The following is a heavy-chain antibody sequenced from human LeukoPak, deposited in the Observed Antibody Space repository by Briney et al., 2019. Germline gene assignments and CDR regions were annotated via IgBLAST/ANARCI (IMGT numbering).Heavy chain of an antibody. J-gene: IGHJ5*02. CDR3: AAHSITIFGVVLGNWFDP. CDR2: IIPIFGTA. CDR1: GSTFSSYA. D-gene: IGHD3-3*01. Sequence: SVKVSCKASGSTFSSYAISWVRRAPGQGLEWMGRIIPIFGTANYAQKFQGRVTITTDESTSTAYMELSSLRSEDTAVYYCAAHSITIFGVVLGNWFDPWGQGTLVTVSS. V-gene: IGHV1-69*05.